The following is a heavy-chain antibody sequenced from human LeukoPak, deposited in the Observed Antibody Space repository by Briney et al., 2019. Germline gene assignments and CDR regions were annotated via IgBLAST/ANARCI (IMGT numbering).Heavy chain of an antibody. CDR1: GGSISSGGYS. D-gene: IGHD3-10*01. V-gene: IGHV4-30-2*01. CDR3: ARTRITMVRGVYRFDP. Sequence: SETLSLTCAVSGGSISSGGYSWSWIWQPPGKGLEWIGYIYHSGSTYYNPSLKSRVTISVDRSKNQFSLKLSSVTAADTAVYYCARTRITMVRGVYRFDPWGQGTLVTVSS. CDR2: IYHSGST. J-gene: IGHJ5*02.